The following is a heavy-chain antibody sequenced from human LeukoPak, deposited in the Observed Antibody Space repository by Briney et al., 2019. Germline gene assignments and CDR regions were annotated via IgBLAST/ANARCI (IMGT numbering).Heavy chain of an antibody. V-gene: IGHV4-30-4*01. CDR3: ARDRSTVDYYGLDV. CDR1: GGSISSGDFY. D-gene: IGHD4-23*01. Sequence: SETLSLTCTVSGGSISSGDFYWSWIRQPPEKGLEYIGYIYYNGITFYNPSLRSRITISVDTSKNQFSLNLNSVTAAGTAVYYCARDRSTVDYYGLDVWGQGTTVIVSS. J-gene: IGHJ6*02. CDR2: IYYNGIT.